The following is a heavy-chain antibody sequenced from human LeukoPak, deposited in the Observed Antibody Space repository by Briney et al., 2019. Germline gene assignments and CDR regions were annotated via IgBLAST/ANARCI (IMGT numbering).Heavy chain of an antibody. D-gene: IGHD6-19*01. CDR1: GYSISSGYY. J-gene: IGHJ6*03. CDR3: ARVPTSQWVVGNVYYMDV. CDR2: IYHSGST. Sequence: SETLSLTCAVSGYSISSGYYWGWIRQPPGKTLEWIASIYHSGSTYYNPSLKSRVTVSLDTSKKQLSLKLSSVTAADTAMYYCARVPTSQWVVGNVYYMDVWGKGTTVTVSS. V-gene: IGHV4-38-2*01.